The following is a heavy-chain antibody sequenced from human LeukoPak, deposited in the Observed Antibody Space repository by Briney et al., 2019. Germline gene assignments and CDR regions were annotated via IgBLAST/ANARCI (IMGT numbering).Heavy chain of an antibody. V-gene: IGHV3-48*01. D-gene: IGHD4-17*01. CDR3: ARGMTTVTG. CDR2: ISSSSTI. Sequence: GGSLRLSCAASGFTFSSYSMNWVRQAPGKGLEWVSYISSSSTIYYADSVKGRFTIYRDNAKNSLYLQMNSLRAEDTAVYYCARGMTTVTGWGQGTLVTVSS. CDR1: GFTFSSYS. J-gene: IGHJ4*02.